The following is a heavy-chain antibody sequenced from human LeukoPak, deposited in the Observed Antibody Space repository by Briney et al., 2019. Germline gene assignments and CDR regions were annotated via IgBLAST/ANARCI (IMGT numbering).Heavy chain of an antibody. CDR1: GFSFDSYI. J-gene: IGHJ4*02. V-gene: IGHV3-33*06. CDR3: AKDKWEERGNYYHYFDY. Sequence: PGGSLRLSCAASGFSFDSYIMHWVRQAPGKGLEWVAGIWYDGSRRHYGDSVEGRFSVSRDNSRNTLDLQMNSLTADDTAIYYCAKDKWEERGNYYHYFDYWGQGILVIVSS. D-gene: IGHD1-26*01. CDR2: IWYDGSRR.